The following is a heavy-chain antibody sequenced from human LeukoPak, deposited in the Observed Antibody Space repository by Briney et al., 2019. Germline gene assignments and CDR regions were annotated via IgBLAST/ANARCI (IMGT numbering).Heavy chain of an antibody. CDR2: INWNGGST. Sequence: GGSLRLSCAASGFTFDDYGMSWVRQAPGKGLEWVSGINWNGGSTGYADSVKGRFTISRDNAKNSLYLQMNSLRAEDTALYYCARDLAGIAGSAFDIWGQGTMVTVSS. J-gene: IGHJ3*02. CDR1: GFTFDDYG. V-gene: IGHV3-20*04. CDR3: ARDLAGIAGSAFDI. D-gene: IGHD1-14*01.